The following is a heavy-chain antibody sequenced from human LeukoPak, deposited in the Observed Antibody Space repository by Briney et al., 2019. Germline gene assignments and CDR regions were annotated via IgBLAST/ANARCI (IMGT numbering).Heavy chain of an antibody. CDR2: INPNSGGT. D-gene: IGHD2-2*01. J-gene: IGHJ6*02. CDR3: AALVVVPAAIPNYYYYGMDV. V-gene: IGHV1-2*02. CDR1: GYTFTGYY. Sequence: ASVKVSCKASGYTFTGYYMHGVGQAPGQGLDGMGWINPNSGGTNYAQKFQGRVTMTRDTSISTAYMELSRLRSDDTAVYYCAALVVVPAAIPNYYYYGMDVWGQGTTVTVSS.